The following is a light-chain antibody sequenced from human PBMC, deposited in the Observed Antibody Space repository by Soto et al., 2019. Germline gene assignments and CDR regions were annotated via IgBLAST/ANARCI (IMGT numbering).Light chain of an antibody. V-gene: IGKV3-15*01. CDR3: QQYDNWPPGIT. Sequence: EIVMTQSPATPSLSPGERATLSCRASQSVSTNVAWYQQRPGQALSLLIYGASTRASGCPARFTGSGSGTEFTLTISSLQSEDFALYYCQQYDNWPPGITFGQGTRLEIK. CDR2: GAS. J-gene: IGKJ5*01. CDR1: QSVSTN.